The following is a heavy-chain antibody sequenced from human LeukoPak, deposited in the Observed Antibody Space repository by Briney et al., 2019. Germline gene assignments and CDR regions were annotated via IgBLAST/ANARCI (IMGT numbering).Heavy chain of an antibody. CDR3: ARDISLQSYYYGMDV. Sequence: SETLSLTCTVSGGSISSYYWSWIRQPPGKGLEWIGYIYYSGSTNYNPSLKGRVTISVDTSKNQFSLKLSSVTAADTAVYYCARDISLQSYYYGMDVWGQGTTVTVSS. V-gene: IGHV4-59*01. J-gene: IGHJ6*02. CDR2: IYYSGST. CDR1: GGSISSYY. D-gene: IGHD3-3*02.